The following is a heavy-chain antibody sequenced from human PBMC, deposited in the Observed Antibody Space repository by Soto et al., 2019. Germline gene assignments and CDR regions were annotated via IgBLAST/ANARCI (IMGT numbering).Heavy chain of an antibody. V-gene: IGHV1-18*01. J-gene: IGHJ6*02. CDR1: GYTFTSYG. D-gene: IGHD6-13*01. CDR2: ISAYNGNT. Sequence: QVQLVQSGAEVKKPGASVKVSCKASGYTFTSYGISWVRQAPGQGLEWMGWISAYNGNTNYAQKLQGRVTMTTDTFTSTAYMELRSLRSDDTAVYYCAKLTAAGTRYYYYGMDVWGQGTTVTVSS. CDR3: AKLTAAGTRYYYYGMDV.